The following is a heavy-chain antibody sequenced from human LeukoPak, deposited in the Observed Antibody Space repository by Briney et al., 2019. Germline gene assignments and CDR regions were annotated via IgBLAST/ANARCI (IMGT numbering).Heavy chain of an antibody. Sequence: GASVKVSCKASGGTFSSYAISWVRQAPGQGLEWMGRIIPILGIANYAQKFQGRVTITADKSTSTAYMELSSLRSEDTAVYYCASVDTGYPLRYWGQGTLVTVSS. J-gene: IGHJ4*02. CDR3: ASVDTGYPLRY. D-gene: IGHD5-18*01. CDR2: IIPILGIA. V-gene: IGHV1-69*04. CDR1: GGTFSSYA.